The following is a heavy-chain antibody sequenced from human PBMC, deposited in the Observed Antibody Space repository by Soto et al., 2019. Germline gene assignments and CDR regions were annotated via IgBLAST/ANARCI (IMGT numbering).Heavy chain of an antibody. Sequence: QVQLVQSGAEVKKPGASVKVSCKASGYTFTSYGISWVRQAPGQGLEWMGWISAYNGNTNYVQKLQGRVTMTTDTSTSTAYMELRSLRSDDTAVYYCARGGPDYYDSSGSRFDYWGREPWSPSPQ. CDR3: ARGGPDYYDSSGSRFDY. CDR2: ISAYNGNT. J-gene: IGHJ4*02. CDR1: GYTFTSYG. V-gene: IGHV1-18*01. D-gene: IGHD3-22*01.